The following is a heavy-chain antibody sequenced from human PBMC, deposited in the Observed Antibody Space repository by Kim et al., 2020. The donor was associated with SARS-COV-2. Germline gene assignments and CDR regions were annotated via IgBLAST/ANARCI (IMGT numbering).Heavy chain of an antibody. CDR2: INHSGST. V-gene: IGHV4-34*01. CDR1: GGSFSGYY. CDR3: ARFFDFWSGYSYYYYGMDV. Sequence: SETLSLTCAVYGGSFSGYYWSWIRQPPGKGLEWIGEINHSGSTNYNPSLKSRVTISVDTSKNQFSLKLSSVTAADTAVYYCARFFDFWSGYSYYYYGMDVWGQGTTVTVSS. D-gene: IGHD3-3*01. J-gene: IGHJ6*02.